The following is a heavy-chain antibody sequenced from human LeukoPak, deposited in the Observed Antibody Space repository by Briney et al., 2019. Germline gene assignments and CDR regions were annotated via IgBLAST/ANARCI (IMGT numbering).Heavy chain of an antibody. Sequence: GGSLRLSCAASGFTFSNYWMHWVRHAPGRGLVWVSRIKSDGSTTNYADSVKGRFTISRDKAKNTLYLQMNSPRVEDMAVYYCARENYDYGGDSFAFDIWGRGTVVTVSS. CDR2: IKSDGSTT. CDR1: GFTFSNYW. V-gene: IGHV3-74*01. CDR3: ARENYDYGGDSFAFDI. J-gene: IGHJ3*02. D-gene: IGHD4-23*01.